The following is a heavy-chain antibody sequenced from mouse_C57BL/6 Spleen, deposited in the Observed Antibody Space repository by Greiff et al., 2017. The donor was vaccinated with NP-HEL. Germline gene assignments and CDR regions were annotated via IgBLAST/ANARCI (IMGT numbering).Heavy chain of an antibody. V-gene: IGHV1-18*01. D-gene: IGHD1-1*01. CDR3: ARKGDYGSSLAWFAY. J-gene: IGHJ3*01. Sequence: EVQLQQSGPELVKPGASVKIPCKASGYTFTDYNMDWVKQSHGKSLEWIGDINPNNGGTIYNQKFKGKATLTVDKSSSTAYMELRSLTSEDTAVYYCARKGDYGSSLAWFAYWGQGTLVTVSA. CDR1: GYTFTDYN. CDR2: INPNNGGT.